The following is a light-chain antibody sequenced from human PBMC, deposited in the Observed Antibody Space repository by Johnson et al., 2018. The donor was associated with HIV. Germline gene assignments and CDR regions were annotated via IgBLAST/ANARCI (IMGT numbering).Light chain of an antibody. Sequence: QSVLTQPHSVSAAPGQKVTISCSGSSSNIGNNYVSWYQQLPGTAPKLLIYDNNKPPSGIPDRFSGSKSGTSATLGIAGLQTGDEADYFCGTWDTSLSANVFGTGTKVTVL. CDR3: GTWDTSLSANV. CDR1: SSNIGNNY. V-gene: IGLV1-51*01. CDR2: DNN. J-gene: IGLJ1*01.